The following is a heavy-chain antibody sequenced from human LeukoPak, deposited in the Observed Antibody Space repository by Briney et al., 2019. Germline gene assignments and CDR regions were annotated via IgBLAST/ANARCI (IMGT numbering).Heavy chain of an antibody. CDR1: GVTFSTYA. J-gene: IGHJ4*02. CDR2: ISDTGGNT. V-gene: IGHV3-23*01. Sequence: GGSLRLSCAASGVTFSTYAMSWVRQTPEKGLEWVSAISDTGGNTFYADSVKGRFTNTRDNSKNTLDLQMNSLRAEDTGIYYCAKGRTNDDWGQGSLVIVSS. D-gene: IGHD1/OR15-1a*01. CDR3: AKGRTNDD.